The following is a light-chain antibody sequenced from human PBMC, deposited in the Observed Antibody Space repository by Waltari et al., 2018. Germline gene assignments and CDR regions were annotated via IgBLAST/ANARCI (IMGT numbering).Light chain of an antibody. CDR1: RSNIGAGHD. J-gene: IGLJ3*02. Sequence: QSILTQPTSVSGAPGQRVTIPCTGSRSNIGAGHDVHVYQAFPGTAPKLLIYGNNNRPSGVPDRFSGSKSGSSASLAINGLQAEDEADYYCQSFDSNVRGGVVFGGGTKVTVL. CDR2: GNN. CDR3: QSFDSNVRGGVV. V-gene: IGLV1-40*01.